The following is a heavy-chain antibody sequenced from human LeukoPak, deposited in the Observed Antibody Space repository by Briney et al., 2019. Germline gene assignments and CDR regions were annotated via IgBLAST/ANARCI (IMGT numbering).Heavy chain of an antibody. Sequence: RGSLRLSCAASGFTFSYQWMNWVRQAPGKGLEWVSYISSSGSTIYYADSVKGRFTISRDNAKNSLYLQMNSLRAEDTAVYYCAELGITMIGGVWGKGTTVTISS. CDR3: AELGITMIGGV. V-gene: IGHV3-48*04. D-gene: IGHD3-10*02. J-gene: IGHJ6*04. CDR2: ISSSGSTI. CDR1: GFTFSYQW.